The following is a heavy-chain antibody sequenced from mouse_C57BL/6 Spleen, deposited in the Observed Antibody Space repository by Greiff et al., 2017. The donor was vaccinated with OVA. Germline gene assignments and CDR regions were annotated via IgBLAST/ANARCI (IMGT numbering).Heavy chain of an antibody. V-gene: IGHV1-62-2*01. D-gene: IGHD1-1*01. CDR1: GYTFTEDT. J-gene: IGHJ1*03. CDR2: FYAGSGSI. Sequence: VQLVESGAELVKPGASVQLSCKASGYTFTEDTIHWVQQRSGKGLEWVGWFYAGSGSIKYNEKFKGKATLTADKSTSTVYLELSRLTSDDSAVYFGARHEEDGRDWYFDVWGTGTTVTVSS. CDR3: ARHEEDGRDWYFDV.